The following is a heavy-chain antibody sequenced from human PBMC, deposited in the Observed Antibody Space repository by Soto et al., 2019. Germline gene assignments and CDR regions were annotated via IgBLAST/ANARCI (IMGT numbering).Heavy chain of an antibody. J-gene: IGHJ4*02. CDR3: VREHEREYHYVLAY. CDR2: IWYDGSNK. Sequence: GGSLRLSCAASGFTFSSYGMHWVRQAPGKGLEWVAVIWYDGSNKYYADSVKGRFTISRDNSKNTLYLQMNSLRAEDTAVYYCVREHEREYHYVLAYWGQGSPVPVSS. V-gene: IGHV3-33*01. CDR1: GFTFSSYG. D-gene: IGHD3-10*02.